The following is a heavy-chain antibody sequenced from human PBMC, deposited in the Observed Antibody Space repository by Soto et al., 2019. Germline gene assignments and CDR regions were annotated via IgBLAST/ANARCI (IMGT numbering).Heavy chain of an antibody. J-gene: IGHJ6*02. V-gene: IGHV3-7*03. CDR1: GFTFSNSW. CDR2: IKEDGSEK. CDR3: TRKRFGMDV. Sequence: EVQLVESGGGLVQPGESLRLSCAASGFTFSNSWMSWVRQAPGKGLEWVANIKEDGSEKDYVDPVKGRFTITRDNAKNSLCLQLNNLRAEDTTVYFCTRKRFGMDVWGQGTTVTVA.